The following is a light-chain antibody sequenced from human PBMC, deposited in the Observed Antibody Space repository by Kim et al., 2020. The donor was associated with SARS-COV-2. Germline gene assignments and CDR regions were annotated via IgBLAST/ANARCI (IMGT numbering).Light chain of an antibody. Sequence: DIQLTQSPSFLSASVGDRVTITCRASQGISSYLAWYQQKPGKAPKLLIYAASTLQSGVPSRFSGSGSGTEFTLTISSLQPEDFATYYCQQLLTFGGGTKVDIK. CDR3: QQLLT. J-gene: IGKJ4*01. CDR1: QGISSY. V-gene: IGKV1-9*01. CDR2: AAS.